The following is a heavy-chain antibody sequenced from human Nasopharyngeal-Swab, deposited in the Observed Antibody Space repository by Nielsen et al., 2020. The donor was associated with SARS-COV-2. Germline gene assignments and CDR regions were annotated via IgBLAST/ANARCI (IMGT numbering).Heavy chain of an antibody. CDR1: GYTFTGYY. V-gene: IGHV1-2*06. CDR3: AKDRDSGDDSGEYYHYYGMDV. CDR2: INPNSGDT. D-gene: IGHD5-12*01. Sequence: ASVKVSCKASGYTFTGYYMHWVRQSPGQGLEWMGRINPNSGDTNYAQKFQGRVTMTRDTSISTAYMDVSRLRSDDTAVYYCAKDRDSGDDSGEYYHYYGMDVWGQGTSVTVS. J-gene: IGHJ6*02.